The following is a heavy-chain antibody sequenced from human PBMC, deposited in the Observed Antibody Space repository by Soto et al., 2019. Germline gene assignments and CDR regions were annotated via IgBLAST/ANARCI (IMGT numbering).Heavy chain of an antibody. Sequence: ASVKVSCKASGYTFTNYGITWVRQAPGQGLEWMGWVSSYDGNRKYAQNFQGRVTMTTDTSTSTAYMELRSLRPEDTAVYYCARVAAAASTPYFYYGMDVWGQGTTVTVSS. CDR3: ARVAAAASTPYFYYGMDV. CDR1: GYTFTNYG. V-gene: IGHV1-18*01. J-gene: IGHJ6*02. CDR2: VSSYDGNR. D-gene: IGHD6-13*01.